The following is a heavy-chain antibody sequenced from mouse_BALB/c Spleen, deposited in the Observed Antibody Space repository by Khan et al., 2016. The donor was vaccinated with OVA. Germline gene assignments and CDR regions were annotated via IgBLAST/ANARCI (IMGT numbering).Heavy chain of an antibody. D-gene: IGHD2-3*01. V-gene: IGHV3-2*02. J-gene: IGHJ4*01. CDR2: ISSSGST. CDR1: GYSITSDYA. CDR3: ARDGSRYNYAMDY. Sequence: EVKLQESGPGLVKPSQSLSLTCTVTGYSITSDYAWNWIRQFPGNKLEWMGYISSSGSTNYNPALKSRISITRDTSKNQFFLLLNSVTTEDTATYYCARDGSRYNYAMDYWGQGTSVTVSS.